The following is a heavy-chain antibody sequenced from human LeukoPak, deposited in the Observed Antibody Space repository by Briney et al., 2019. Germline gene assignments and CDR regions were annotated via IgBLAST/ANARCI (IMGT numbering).Heavy chain of an antibody. V-gene: IGHV4-39*01. Sequence: SETLSLTCTVSGGSISSSSYYWGWIRQPPGKGLEWIGSIYYSGSTYYNPSLKSRVTISVDTSKNQFSLKLSSATAADTAVYYCARHRIFGVVTIPDYFDYWGQGTLVTVSS. CDR1: GGSISSSSYY. CDR2: IYYSGST. D-gene: IGHD3-3*01. CDR3: ARHRIFGVVTIPDYFDY. J-gene: IGHJ4*02.